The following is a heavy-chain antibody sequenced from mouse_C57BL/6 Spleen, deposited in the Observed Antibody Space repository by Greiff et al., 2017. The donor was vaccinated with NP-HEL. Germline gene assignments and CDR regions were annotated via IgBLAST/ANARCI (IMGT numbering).Heavy chain of an antibody. D-gene: IGHD1-1*01. CDR2: INPGSGGT. V-gene: IGHV1-54*01. J-gene: IGHJ2*01. CDR3: ARLTYYGSSSDY. Sequence: QVQLKQSGAELVRPGTSVKVSCKASGYAFTNYLIEWVKQRPGQGLEWIGVINPGSGGTNYNEKFKGKATLTADKSSSTAYMQLSSLTSEDSAVYFCARLTYYGSSSDYWGQGTTLTVSS. CDR1: GYAFTNYL.